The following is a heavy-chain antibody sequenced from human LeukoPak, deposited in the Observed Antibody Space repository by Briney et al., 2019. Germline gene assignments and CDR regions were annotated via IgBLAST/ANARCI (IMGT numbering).Heavy chain of an antibody. Sequence: SQTLSLTCIVSGGSISTYYWSWIRQSPGKGLEWIGYIYYSGSSNYNPALESRVTISVDTSKNQFSLKLSSVTAADTAMYYCARLTLGYCSGGTCEHFDNWGQGTLVTVSS. CDR2: IYYSGSS. CDR3: ARLTLGYCSGGTCEHFDN. J-gene: IGHJ4*02. D-gene: IGHD2-15*01. V-gene: IGHV4-59*08. CDR1: GGSISTYY.